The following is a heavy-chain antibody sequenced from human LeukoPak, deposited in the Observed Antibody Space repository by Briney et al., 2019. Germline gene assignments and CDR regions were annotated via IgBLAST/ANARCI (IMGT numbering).Heavy chain of an antibody. CDR2: INPNTGNT. V-gene: IGHV1-2*02. CDR1: GYTFTDYY. CDR3: ARRGSPGGYYYMDV. J-gene: IGHJ6*03. D-gene: IGHD3-16*01. Sequence: GASVKVSCKAFGYTFTDYYMHWVRQAPGQGLEWMGWINPNTGNTKYVQKIQGRVTMTRDTSISTAYMELSRLKSDDTAVYYCARRGSPGGYYYMDVWGKGTTVTVSS.